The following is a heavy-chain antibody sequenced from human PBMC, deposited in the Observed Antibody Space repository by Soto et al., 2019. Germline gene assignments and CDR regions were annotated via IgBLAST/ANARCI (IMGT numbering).Heavy chain of an antibody. CDR3: ERRDYYDSSGYWP. J-gene: IGHJ4*02. Sequence: SETLSLTCTVSGGSISSSSYYWGWIRQPPGKGLEWIGSIYYSGSTYYNPSLKSRVTISVDTSKNQFSLKLSSVTAADTAVYYCERRDYYDSSGYWPWGQGTMVTVS. D-gene: IGHD3-22*01. CDR2: IYYSGST. CDR1: GGSISSSSYY. V-gene: IGHV4-39*01.